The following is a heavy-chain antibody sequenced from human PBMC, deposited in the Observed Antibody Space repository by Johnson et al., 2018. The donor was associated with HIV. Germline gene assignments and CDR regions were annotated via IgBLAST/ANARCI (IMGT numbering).Heavy chain of an antibody. CDR3: AREDTAVVIKRAFDI. J-gene: IGHJ3*02. Sequence: VQLVESGGGVVRPGGSLRLSCVGSGFTFDDYALSWVRQLPGKGLVWVSRINRDGSTTDYADSVTGRFPISRDNDKNTVCLQMNSLRAEDTAVYYWAREDTAVVIKRAFDIWGQGTMVTVSS. V-gene: IGHV3-20*04. CDR1: GFTFDDYA. CDR2: INRDGSTT. D-gene: IGHD5-18*01.